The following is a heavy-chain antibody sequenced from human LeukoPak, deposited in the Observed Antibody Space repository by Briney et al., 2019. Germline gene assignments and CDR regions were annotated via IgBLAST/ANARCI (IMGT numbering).Heavy chain of an antibody. Sequence: DPSETLSLTCTVSGGSISSYYWSWIRQPPGKGLEWIGEINHSGSTNYNPSLKSRVTISVDTSKNQFSLKLSSVTAADTAVYYCARVATNFDYWGQGTLVTVSS. CDR2: INHSGST. D-gene: IGHD5-24*01. CDR1: GGSISSYY. J-gene: IGHJ4*02. V-gene: IGHV4-34*01. CDR3: ARVATNFDY.